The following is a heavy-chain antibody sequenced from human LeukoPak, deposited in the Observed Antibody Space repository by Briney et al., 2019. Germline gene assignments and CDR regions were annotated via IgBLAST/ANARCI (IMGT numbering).Heavy chain of an antibody. D-gene: IGHD6-13*01. J-gene: IGHJ4*02. CDR2: ISGSGGGT. CDR1: GFIFSSYA. CDR3: ATRGAYSSSWSLHY. V-gene: IGHV3-23*01. Sequence: GGSLRLSCAVSGFIFSSYAMSWVRPPPGKGLAWVSAISGSGGGTYYADSVKGRFTISRDNSKNTLYLQMNSLRAEDTAVYYCATRGAYSSSWSLHYWGQGTLVTVSS.